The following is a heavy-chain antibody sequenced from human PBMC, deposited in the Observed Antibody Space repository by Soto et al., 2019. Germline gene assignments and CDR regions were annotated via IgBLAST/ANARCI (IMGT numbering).Heavy chain of an antibody. D-gene: IGHD2-21*02. CDR2: IKQDGSDM. J-gene: IGHJ6*02. CDR1: GFTFSSYW. CDR3: ARDCGGDCSYYYYGLDV. V-gene: IGHV3-7*01. Sequence: GGSLRLSCAASGFTFSSYWMSWVRQAPGKGLEWVANIKQDGSDMYYVDSVKGRFTISRDNAKSSLYLQMNSLRAEDTAVYYCARDCGGDCSYYYYGLDVWGQGTTVTVSS.